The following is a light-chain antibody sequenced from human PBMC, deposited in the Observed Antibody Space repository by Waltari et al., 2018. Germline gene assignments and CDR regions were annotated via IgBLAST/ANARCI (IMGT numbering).Light chain of an antibody. CDR1: QSISRY. V-gene: IGKV1-39*01. CDR3: QQSYSIPWT. CDR2: RAS. J-gene: IGKJ1*01. Sequence: DIQMTQSPSSLSTSVGDRVTVTCRASQSISRYLNWYQQKPGKAPNLLSYRASSLHSGVPSRFNGSGSGTDFTLTISSLKPEDFATYYCQQSYSIPWTFGQGTMVETK.